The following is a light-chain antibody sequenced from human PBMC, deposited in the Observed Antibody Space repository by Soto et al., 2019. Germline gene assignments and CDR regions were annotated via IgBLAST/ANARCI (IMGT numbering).Light chain of an antibody. J-gene: IGKJ4*01. CDR2: DTS. Sequence: EVVMTQSPATLSVSPGDRATLSCMASQSVHNTLAWYQQQPGQAHRLLIFDTSTRATDIPIRFTGGGSGTEFTLTISSLQSDDYAVYYCQQYEIWPLTFGGGTKVEIQ. CDR1: QSVHNT. V-gene: IGKV3-15*01. CDR3: QQYEIWPLT.